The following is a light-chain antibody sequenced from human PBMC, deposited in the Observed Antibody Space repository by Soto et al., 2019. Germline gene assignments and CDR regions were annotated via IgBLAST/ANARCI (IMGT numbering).Light chain of an antibody. CDR3: QQCNKWPFT. CDR2: HAS. J-gene: IGKJ4*01. Sequence: EIVMTQSPATLSVSPGERATLSCRASQSVSSNLAGYQQKPAQAPRLLIYHASTRPTGIPSRFSGSGSGTDFTLTISILQSEDVAVYYCQQCNKWPFTFGGGTKVEIK. V-gene: IGKV3-15*01. CDR1: QSVSSN.